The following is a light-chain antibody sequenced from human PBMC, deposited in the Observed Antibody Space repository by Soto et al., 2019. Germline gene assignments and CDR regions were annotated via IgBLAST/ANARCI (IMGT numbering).Light chain of an antibody. J-gene: IGLJ2*01. Sequence: QSVLTQPPSVSGAPGQRVTISCTGSSSNIGAGYDVHWYQQLPGTAPKLLIYGNSNRPSGVPDRFSGSKSGTSASLAITGLQAEDEPDYYCPSYVSSLSVVFGGGTKLTVL. CDR3: PSYVSSLSVV. CDR2: GNS. V-gene: IGLV1-40*01. CDR1: SSNIGAGYD.